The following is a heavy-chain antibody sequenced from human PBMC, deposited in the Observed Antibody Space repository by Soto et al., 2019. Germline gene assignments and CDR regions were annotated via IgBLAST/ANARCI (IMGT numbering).Heavy chain of an antibody. CDR1: GETFTDYW. CDR2: IDPSDSYT. D-gene: IGHD3-3*01. V-gene: IGHV5-10-1*01. J-gene: IGHJ6*02. Sequence: ESLKVSCKGSGETFTDYWINWVRQMPGKGLEWMGRIDPSDSYTKYSPSLQGHVTISADKSISTAYLEWSSLEASDTAMYYCARARSITIFGVVGFEMDVWGQGTTVTVSS. CDR3: ARARSITIFGVVGFEMDV.